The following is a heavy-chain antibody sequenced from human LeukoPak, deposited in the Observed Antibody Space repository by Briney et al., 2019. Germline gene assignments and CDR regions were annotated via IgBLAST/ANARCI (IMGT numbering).Heavy chain of an antibody. CDR3: ARAPLGTAIAEYFPH. V-gene: IGHV3-21*01. Sequence: GGSLRLSCAASGFTFSSYSMNWVRQAPGKGPEWVSSISSSSGYIYYADSVKGRFTISRDNAKNSLYLQMNSLRAEDTAVYYCARAPLGTAIAEYFPHWGQGTLVTVSS. CDR1: GFTFSSYS. J-gene: IGHJ1*01. CDR2: ISSSSGYI. D-gene: IGHD2-21*02.